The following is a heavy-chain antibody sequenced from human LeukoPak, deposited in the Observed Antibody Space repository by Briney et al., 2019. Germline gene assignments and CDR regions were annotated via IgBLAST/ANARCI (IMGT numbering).Heavy chain of an antibody. V-gene: IGHV4-31*03. J-gene: IGHJ4*02. D-gene: IGHD6-19*01. CDR2: IYYGGRT. CDR1: GGSISSGGYY. CDR3: ARAGLSQMQPYLIDY. Sequence: PSETLSLTCTVSGGSISSGGYYWSWIRQHPGKGLEWVGYIYYGGRTYYNPALKSRVTISVDQSKNQFSLKLSSVTAADTAVYYCARAGLSQMQPYLIDYWGQGTLVTVSS.